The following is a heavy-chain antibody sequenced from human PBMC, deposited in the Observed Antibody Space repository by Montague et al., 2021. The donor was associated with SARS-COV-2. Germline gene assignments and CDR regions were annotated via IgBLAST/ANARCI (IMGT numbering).Heavy chain of an antibody. D-gene: IGHD2/OR15-2a*01. J-gene: IGHJ4*02. CDR2: IDWTHDQ. CDR1: GFPLTTPGVS. Sequence: PALVKPTQTLTLTCSFSGFPLTTPGVSVGWIRQPPGGALEWLALIDWTHDQYYSRSLGTRLTISPGTSKSQVVLTLTNVDTVDTATYYCARNRLSVFDFWGQGTLVTVSS. CDR3: ARNRLSVFDF. V-gene: IGHV2-70*01.